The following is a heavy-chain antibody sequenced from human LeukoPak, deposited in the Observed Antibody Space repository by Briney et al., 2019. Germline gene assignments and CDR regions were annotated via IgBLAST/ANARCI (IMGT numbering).Heavy chain of an antibody. J-gene: IGHJ5*02. CDR3: ARGGYYDRSGYYYVKAWFDP. Sequence: ASVKVSCKASGYIVTNYGISWVRQAPGQGLEWTGWINPQNGNTNYAQNLQDRVTMTTDTSTSTAYMELRSLRSDDTAVYFCARGGYYDRSGYYYVKAWFDPWGQGTLVTVSS. D-gene: IGHD3-22*01. V-gene: IGHV1-18*04. CDR2: INPQNGNT. CDR1: GYIVTNYG.